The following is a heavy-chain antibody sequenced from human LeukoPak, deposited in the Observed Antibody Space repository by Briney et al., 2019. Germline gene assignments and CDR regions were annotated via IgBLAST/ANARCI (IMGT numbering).Heavy chain of an antibody. CDR2: ISYDGDKQ. CDR3: VKDWGVLPDYTADGFDI. J-gene: IGHJ3*02. CDR1: GFTFSSYP. D-gene: IGHD3-10*01. Sequence: GGSLRLSCIVSGFTFSSYPMHWVRQAPGKGLEWVALISYDGDKQYYAASVRGRFAISRDNSQNTLHLQMNSLRLEDTAVYYCVKDWGVLPDYTADGFDIWGPGTMVTVSS. V-gene: IGHV3-30*09.